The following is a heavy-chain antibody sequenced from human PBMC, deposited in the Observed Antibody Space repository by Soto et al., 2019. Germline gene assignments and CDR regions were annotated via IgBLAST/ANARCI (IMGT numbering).Heavy chain of an antibody. CDR3: AKNSAATIRVGCVY. J-gene: IGHJ4*02. V-gene: IGHV3-23*01. D-gene: IGHD6-25*01. CDR2: IVASGGIT. CDR1: GFTFSSYP. Sequence: EVQLLESGGGLAQPGGSLRLSCAASGFTFSSYPMSWVRQAPGQGLEWVSGIVASGGITYYADSVKGRFTISRDNSKNTLYLQMNSLRAEDTSVDYCAKNSAATIRVGCVYWCQGTLVTVSS.